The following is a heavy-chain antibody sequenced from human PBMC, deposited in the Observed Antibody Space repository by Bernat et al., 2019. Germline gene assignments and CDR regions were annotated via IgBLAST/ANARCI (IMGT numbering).Heavy chain of an antibody. CDR1: GGTFSSYA. V-gene: IGHV1-69*04. J-gene: IGHJ3*02. Sequence: QVQLVQSGAEVKKPGSSVKVSCKASGGTFSSYAISWVRQAPGQGLEWMGRIIPILGIANYAQKYQGSVTITADKSTSTAYMELSSLRSEDTAVYYCARGVVGATLGDDAFDIWGQGTMVTVSS. CDR2: IIPILGIA. D-gene: IGHD1-26*01. CDR3: ARGVVGATLGDDAFDI.